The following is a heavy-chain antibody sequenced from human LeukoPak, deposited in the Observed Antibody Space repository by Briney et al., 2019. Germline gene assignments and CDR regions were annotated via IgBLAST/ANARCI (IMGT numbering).Heavy chain of an antibody. V-gene: IGHV3-48*01. J-gene: IGHJ4*02. Sequence: PGGSLRLSCAASGFTFSSYSMNWVRQAPGKGLEWVSYIGSSSSTIYYGDSVKGRFTISRDNAKNSLYLQMNSLRAEDTAVYYCAKDYSDSSGYFRVPHVFDFWGQGTLVTVSS. D-gene: IGHD3-22*01. CDR3: AKDYSDSSGYFRVPHVFDF. CDR1: GFTFSSYS. CDR2: IGSSSSTI.